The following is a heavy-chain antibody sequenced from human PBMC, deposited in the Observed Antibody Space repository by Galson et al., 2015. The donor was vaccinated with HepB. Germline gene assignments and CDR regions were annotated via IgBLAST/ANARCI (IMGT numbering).Heavy chain of an antibody. CDR1: GFTFSSHW. CDR2: IKEDGSEK. Sequence: SLRLSCAASGFTFSSHWMNWVRQDPGKGLEWVANIKEDGSEKYYVDSVKGRFTISRDNAKNSPFLQMNGLRAEDTAIYYCAGFYAGWGQGTLVTVSS. D-gene: IGHD2/OR15-2a*01. J-gene: IGHJ4*02. CDR3: AGFYAG. V-gene: IGHV3-7*01.